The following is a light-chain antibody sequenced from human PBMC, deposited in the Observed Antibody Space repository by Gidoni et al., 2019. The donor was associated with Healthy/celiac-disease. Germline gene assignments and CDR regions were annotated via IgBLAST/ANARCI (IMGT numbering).Light chain of an antibody. CDR1: QSVSSY. V-gene: IGKV3-11*01. J-gene: IGKJ2*01. CDR3: QQRSNWPPDT. CDR2: DAS. Sequence: LLSPAPATLSLARGERGTLSCRASQSVSSYLAWYQQKHGQAPRLLIYDASNRATGIPARFSGSGSGTDFTLTISSLEPEDVAVYYCQQRSNWPPDTFGQGTKLEIK.